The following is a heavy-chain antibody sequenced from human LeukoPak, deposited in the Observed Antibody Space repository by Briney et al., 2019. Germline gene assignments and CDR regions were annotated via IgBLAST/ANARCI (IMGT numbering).Heavy chain of an antibody. D-gene: IGHD3-16*01. V-gene: IGHV4-4*09. Sequence: SEPLSLTCTVSGGSISSYYWSWIRQPPGKGLEWIGYIYTSGSTNYNTSLKSRVTISVDTSKNQFSLKLSSVTAADTAVYYCARHFGLGFDYWGQGTLVTVSS. J-gene: IGHJ4*02. CDR1: GGSISSYY. CDR2: IYTSGST. CDR3: ARHFGLGFDY.